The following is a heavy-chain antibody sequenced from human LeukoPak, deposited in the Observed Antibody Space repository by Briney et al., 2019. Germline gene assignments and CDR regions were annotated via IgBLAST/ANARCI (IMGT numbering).Heavy chain of an antibody. CDR1: AFTFSGYW. CDR3: ARGGRRMNDY. Sequence: GGSLRLSGTASAFTFSGYWMTWVRQAPGKGLEWVANIKQEGSESYYVDSVKGRFTVSRDNAKNSLYLQMNSLRAEDTAVYYYARGGRRMNDYWGQGCLVTVSS. D-gene: IGHD1-26*01. V-gene: IGHV3-7*01. CDR2: IKQEGSES. J-gene: IGHJ4*02.